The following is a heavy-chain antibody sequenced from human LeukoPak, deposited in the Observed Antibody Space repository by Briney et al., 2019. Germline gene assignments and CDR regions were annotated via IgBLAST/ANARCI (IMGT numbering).Heavy chain of an antibody. CDR2: ISGSGGST. CDR3: AKVSYDSSGYYEYFDY. J-gene: IGHJ4*02. Sequence: GRSLRLSCAASGFTFSSYVMTWVRQAPGKGLEWVSAISGSGGSTYYADSVKGRFTISRDNSKNTLYLQMSSLRAEDTAVYYCAKVSYDSSGYYEYFDYWGQGTLVTVSS. D-gene: IGHD3-22*01. V-gene: IGHV3-23*01. CDR1: GFTFSSYV.